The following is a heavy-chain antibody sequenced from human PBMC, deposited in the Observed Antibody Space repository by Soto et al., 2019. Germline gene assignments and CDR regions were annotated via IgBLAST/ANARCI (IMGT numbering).Heavy chain of an antibody. CDR2: ISSSGSTT. Sequence: EVQLVESGGGLVQPGGSLRLSCGASGFTFSNYNMNWVRQAPGKGLEWVSYISSSGSTTYYADSVKGRFTISRDNAKDSLFLQMNSLREEDTAVYYCARDAFDYDATGYHSDYWGQGTLVTVSS. CDR3: ARDAFDYDATGYHSDY. CDR1: GFTFSNYN. D-gene: IGHD3-22*01. J-gene: IGHJ4*02. V-gene: IGHV3-48*02.